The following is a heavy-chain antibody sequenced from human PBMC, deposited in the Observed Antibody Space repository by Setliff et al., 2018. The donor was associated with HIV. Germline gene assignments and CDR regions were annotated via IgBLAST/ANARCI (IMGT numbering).Heavy chain of an antibody. CDR1: GFTFGVYA. J-gene: IGHJ6*03. CDR3: TREVVPAAMGYYYYYMDV. D-gene: IGHD2-2*01. Sequence: GGSLRLSCTASGFTFGVYAMSWVRQAPGKGLEWVGFIRSKAYGGTTEYAASVKGRFTISRDDSKSIAYLQMNSLKTEDTAVYYCTREVVPAAMGYYYYYMDVWGKGTTVTVSS. CDR2: IRSKAYGGTT. V-gene: IGHV3-49*04.